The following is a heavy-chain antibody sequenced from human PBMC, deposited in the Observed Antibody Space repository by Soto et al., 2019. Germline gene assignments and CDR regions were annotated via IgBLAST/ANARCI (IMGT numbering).Heavy chain of an antibody. D-gene: IGHD6-19*01. CDR3: ARDRVAVPKASYYGMDV. Sequence: GASVKVSCKASGYTFTSCGISWVRQAPGQGLEWMGWISAYNGNTNYAQKLQSRVTMTTDTSTSTAYMELRSLRSDDTAVYYCARDRVAVPKASYYGMDVWGQGTTVTVSS. CDR2: ISAYNGNT. CDR1: GYTFTSCG. J-gene: IGHJ6*02. V-gene: IGHV1-18*01.